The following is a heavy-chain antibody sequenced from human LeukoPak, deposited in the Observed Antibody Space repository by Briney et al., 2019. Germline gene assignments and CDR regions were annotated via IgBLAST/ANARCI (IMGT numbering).Heavy chain of an antibody. CDR3: AGYKHVVADY. CDR2: IYYSGST. Sequence: SETLSLTCAASGGSISNSYWSWIRQPPGKGLEWIGYIYYSGSTNYYPALQSRVTISVVTSKNQFSLKLNSVTAADTAVYYCAGYKHVVADYWGQGTLVTVSS. J-gene: IGHJ4*02. CDR1: GGSISNSY. V-gene: IGHV4-59*01. D-gene: IGHD2-2*02.